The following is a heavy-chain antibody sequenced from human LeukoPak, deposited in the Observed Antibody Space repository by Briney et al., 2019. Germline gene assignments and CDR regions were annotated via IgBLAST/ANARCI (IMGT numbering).Heavy chain of an antibody. Sequence: ASVKVSCKASGYTFTLYYMHWVRQAPGQGLEWMGIINPSGGTANYAQKFQGRVTVTRDTSTSTVYMELSSLRSEDTTVYYCARDLFSSSWYGPYYFDYWGQGTLVTVSS. J-gene: IGHJ4*02. D-gene: IGHD6-13*01. CDR3: ARDLFSSSWYGPYYFDY. CDR1: GYTFTLYY. V-gene: IGHV1-46*01. CDR2: INPSGGTA.